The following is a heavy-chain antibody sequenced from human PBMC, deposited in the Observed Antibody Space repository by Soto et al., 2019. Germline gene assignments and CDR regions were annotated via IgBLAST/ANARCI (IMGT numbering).Heavy chain of an antibody. V-gene: IGHV3-23*01. CDR3: ANDQGVGDGTFDY. Sequence: EVQLLESGGGLVQTGGSLRLSCAAYGFTFSSYAMSWVRQAPGKGLEWVSAISGSGGSTYYADSVKGRFTISRDNSKNTLYLQMYSLRAEDTAVYYCANDQGVGDGTFDYWGQGTLVTVSS. D-gene: IGHD1-26*01. CDR1: GFTFSSYA. J-gene: IGHJ4*02. CDR2: ISGSGGST.